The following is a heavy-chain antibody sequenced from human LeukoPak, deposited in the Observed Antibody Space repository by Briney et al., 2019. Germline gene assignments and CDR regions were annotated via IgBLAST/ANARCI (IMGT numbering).Heavy chain of an antibody. V-gene: IGHV4-38-2*01. CDR1: GYSISSGSY. CDR3: SRQGSRSWYGDFDY. D-gene: IGHD6-13*01. CDR2: IYHSGDT. Sequence: SETLSLTCAVSGYSISSGSYWGWVRQPPGMGLEWIGSIYHSGDTYYNPSLRSRLTISVDKFKNQFSLKLTSMTAADTAVYYCSRQGSRSWYGDFDYWGQGTLVTVSS. J-gene: IGHJ4*02.